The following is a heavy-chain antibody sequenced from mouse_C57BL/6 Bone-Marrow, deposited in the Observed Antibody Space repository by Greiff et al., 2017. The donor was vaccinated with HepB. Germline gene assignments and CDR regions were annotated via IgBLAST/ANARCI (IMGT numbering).Heavy chain of an antibody. V-gene: IGHV1-62-2*01. D-gene: IGHD3-1*01. CDR2: FKPGGGSI. J-gene: IGHJ2*01. CDR3: ARHLGDEYYFDY. CDR1: GYTFTEYT. Sequence: QVQLKESGAELVKPGASVKLSCKASGYTFTEYTIHWVQQRSGQGLEWIGWFKPGGGSIKYNEKFKDKATLTADNSSSTVYMEPSRLTSEDSAVYFCARHLGDEYYFDYWGQGTTLTVSA.